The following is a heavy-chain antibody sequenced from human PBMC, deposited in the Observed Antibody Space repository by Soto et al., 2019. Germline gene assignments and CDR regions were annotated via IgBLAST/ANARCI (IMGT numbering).Heavy chain of an antibody. Sequence: SVKVSCKASGCTFSSYTISWVREAPGQGLEWMGRIIPILGIANYAQKFQGRVTITADKSTSTAYMELSSLRSEDTAVYYCARDLSGYDLYFDYWGQGALVTVSS. CDR1: GCTFSSYT. J-gene: IGHJ4*02. D-gene: IGHD5-12*01. V-gene: IGHV1-69*04. CDR2: IIPILGIA. CDR3: ARDLSGYDLYFDY.